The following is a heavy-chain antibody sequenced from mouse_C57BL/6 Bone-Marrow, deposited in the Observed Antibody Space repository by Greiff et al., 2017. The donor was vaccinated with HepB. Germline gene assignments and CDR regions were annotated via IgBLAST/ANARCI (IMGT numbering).Heavy chain of an antibody. CDR2: INPNNGGT. D-gene: IGHD1-1*01. CDR1: GYTFTDYY. Sequence: VQLQQSGPELVKPGASVKISCKASGYTFTDYYMNWVKQSHGKSLEWIGDINPNNGGTSYNQKIKGKATLTVDKSYSTAYMVLRSLTSEDSAVYYCARSEDGRDAMDYWGQGTSVTVSS. J-gene: IGHJ4*01. CDR3: ARSEDGRDAMDY. V-gene: IGHV1-26*01.